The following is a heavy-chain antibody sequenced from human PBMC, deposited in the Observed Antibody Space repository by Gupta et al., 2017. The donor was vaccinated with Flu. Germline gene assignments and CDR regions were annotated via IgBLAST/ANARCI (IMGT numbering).Heavy chain of an antibody. CDR1: GASVSSDTYY. J-gene: IGHJ4*02. CDR3: ARGVGKAYCGGDGNGLDD. D-gene: IGHD2-21*02. CDR2: ISYSEIA. V-gene: IGHV4-61*01. Sequence: QVRLQESGPGLVKPSETVSLTCTVSGASVSSDTYYWSWIRQPPGKGLEWIGYISYSEIANYNPSLESRLTIALDKSRNQFSLRLSSVTAADTAVDYCARGVGKAYCGGDGNGLDDGGQGTLVAVSS.